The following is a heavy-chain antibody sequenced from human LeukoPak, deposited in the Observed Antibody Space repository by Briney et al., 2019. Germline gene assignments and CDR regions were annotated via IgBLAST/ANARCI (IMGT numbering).Heavy chain of an antibody. V-gene: IGHV4-39*07. D-gene: IGHD4-17*01. Sequence: SETLSLTCTVSGRSISSSSYYWGWIRQPPGKGLEWIGRIYYSGSTYYNPSLKSRVTISVDTSKNQFSLKLSYVTAADTAVYYCARGTVTTRYMDVWGKGTTVTVSS. CDR1: GRSISSSSYY. CDR2: IYYSGST. J-gene: IGHJ6*03. CDR3: ARGTVTTRYMDV.